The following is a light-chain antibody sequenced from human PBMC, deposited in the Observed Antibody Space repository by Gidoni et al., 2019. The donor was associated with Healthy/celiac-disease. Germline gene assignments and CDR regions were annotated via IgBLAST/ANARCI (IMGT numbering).Light chain of an antibody. Sequence: SALTQPASVSGSPGPSITISCTGTSSDVGSYNLVSWYQQHPGKAPKLMIYEVSKRPSGVSNRFSGSKSGNTASLTISGLQAEDEADYYCCSYAGSSTSLYVFGTGTKVTVL. CDR2: EVS. CDR1: SSDVGSYNL. J-gene: IGLJ1*01. CDR3: CSYAGSSTSLYV. V-gene: IGLV2-23*02.